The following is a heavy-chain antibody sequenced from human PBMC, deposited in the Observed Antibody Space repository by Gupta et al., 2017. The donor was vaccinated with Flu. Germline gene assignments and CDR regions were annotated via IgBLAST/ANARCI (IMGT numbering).Heavy chain of an antibody. J-gene: IGHJ6*02. CDR2: IYYSGST. CDR3: ARLTGITIRKDYYYGMDV. CDR1: GGSISSSSYY. D-gene: IGHD3-9*01. Sequence: QLQLQESGPGLVKPSETLSLTCTVSGGSISSSSYYWGWIRQPPGKGLEWIGSIYYSGSTYYNPSLKSRVTISVDTSKNQFSLKLSSVTAADTAVYYCARLTGITIRKDYYYGMDVWGQGTTVTVSS. V-gene: IGHV4-39*01.